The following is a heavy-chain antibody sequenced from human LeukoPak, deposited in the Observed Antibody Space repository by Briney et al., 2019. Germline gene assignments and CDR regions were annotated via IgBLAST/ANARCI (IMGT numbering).Heavy chain of an antibody. CDR1: GGSFSGYY. CDR2: INHSGST. V-gene: IGHV4-34*01. D-gene: IGHD3-22*01. J-gene: IGHJ3*02. CDR3: ARAIPYYYDSSGYVGAFDI. Sequence: SETLSLTCAVYGGSFSGYYWSWIRQPPGKGLEWIGEINHSGSTNYNPSLKSRVTISVDTSKNQFSLKLSSVTAADTAVYYCARAIPYYYDSSGYVGAFDIWGQGTMVTVSS.